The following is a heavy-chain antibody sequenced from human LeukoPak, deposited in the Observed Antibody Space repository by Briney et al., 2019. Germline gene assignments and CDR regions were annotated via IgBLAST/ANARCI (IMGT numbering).Heavy chain of an antibody. D-gene: IGHD5-12*01. Sequence: SETLSLTCTVSGGSISSYYWSWIRQPPGKGLEWIGYIYTSGSTNYNPSLKSRVTISVDTSKNQFSLKLSSVTAADTAAYYCARLGGYDLDYWGQGTLVTVSS. CDR1: GGSISSYY. CDR2: IYTSGST. J-gene: IGHJ4*02. CDR3: ARLGGYDLDY. V-gene: IGHV4-4*09.